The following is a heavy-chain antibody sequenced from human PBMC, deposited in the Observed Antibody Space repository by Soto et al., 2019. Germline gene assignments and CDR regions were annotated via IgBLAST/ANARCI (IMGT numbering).Heavy chain of an antibody. CDR3: TTDLPSYGSDY. CDR2: ISGSGGST. J-gene: IGHJ4*02. Sequence: GGSLRLSCAASGFTFSSYAMSWVRQAPGKGLEWVSAISGSGGSTYYADSVKGRFTISRDNSKNTLYLQMNSLKTEDTAVYYCTTDLPSYGSDYWGQGTLVTVSS. D-gene: IGHD5-18*01. V-gene: IGHV3-23*01. CDR1: GFTFSSYA.